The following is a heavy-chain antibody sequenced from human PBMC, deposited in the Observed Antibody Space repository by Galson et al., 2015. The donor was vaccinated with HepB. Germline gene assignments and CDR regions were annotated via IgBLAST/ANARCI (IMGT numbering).Heavy chain of an antibody. CDR2: ISAYNGKT. Sequence: SVKVSCKASGYAFSNYGISWVRQAPGQGLEWMGWISAYNGKTNYAQKVQGRVTMTTDTSTNTAYMELRSLRSDGTAVYYCARDLKIVVVVAIIYNYYGMDVWGQGTTVTFSS. CDR3: ARDLKIVVVVAIIYNYYGMDV. V-gene: IGHV1-18*04. D-gene: IGHD2-15*01. CDR1: GYAFSNYG. J-gene: IGHJ6*02.